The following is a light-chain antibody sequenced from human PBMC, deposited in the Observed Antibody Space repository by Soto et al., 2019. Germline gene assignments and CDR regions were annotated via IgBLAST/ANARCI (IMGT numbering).Light chain of an antibody. CDR1: SSDVGSYKF. V-gene: IGLV2-14*02. J-gene: IGLJ1*01. CDR2: EVS. Sequence: QSALTQPASVSGSPGQSITISCTGTSSDVGSYKFVSWYQQHPGKAPKLIIYEVSKRPSGVSSRFSGSKSGNTASLTISGLQAEDEADYYCSSYTSSSTYVFGTGTKVTVL. CDR3: SSYTSSSTYV.